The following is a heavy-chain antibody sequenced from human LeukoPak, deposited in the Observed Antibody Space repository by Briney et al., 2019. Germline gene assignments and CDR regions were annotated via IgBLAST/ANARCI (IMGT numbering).Heavy chain of an antibody. D-gene: IGHD2-8*01. CDR2: INHSGST. V-gene: IGHV4-34*01. CDR1: GGSFSGYY. CDR3: ARGGNNVWFDP. Sequence: SETLSLTCAVYGGSFSGYYWSWIRQPPGKGLEWIGEINHSGSTNYNPSLKSRVTISVDTSKNQFSLKLSSVTAADTAVYYCARGGNNVWFDPWGQGTLVTVSS. J-gene: IGHJ5*02.